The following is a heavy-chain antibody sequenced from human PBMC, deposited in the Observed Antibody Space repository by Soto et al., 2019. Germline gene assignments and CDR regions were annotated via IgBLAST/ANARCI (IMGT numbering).Heavy chain of an antibody. J-gene: IGHJ6*02. Sequence: QVQLVQSGAEVKKPGASVKVSCKASGYTFTGYYMHWVRQAPGQGLEWMGWINPNSGGTNYAQKFQGRVTMTRDTSISTAYMELSRLRSDDTAVYYCARDSDSSWHYYYYYGMDVWGQGTTVTVSS. V-gene: IGHV1-2*02. D-gene: IGHD6-13*01. CDR2: INPNSGGT. CDR1: GYTFTGYY. CDR3: ARDSDSSWHYYYYYGMDV.